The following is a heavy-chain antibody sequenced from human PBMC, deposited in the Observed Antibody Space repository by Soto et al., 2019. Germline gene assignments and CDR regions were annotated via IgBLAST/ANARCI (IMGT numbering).Heavy chain of an antibody. CDR1: GGSFSGYY. CDR2: INHSGST. J-gene: IGHJ6*02. Sequence: SETLSLTCAVYGGSFSGYYWSWIRQPPGKGLEWIGEINHSGSTNYNPSLKSRATISVDTSKNQFSLKLSSVTAADTALYYCARVVLVRMDVWGQGTTVTAP. D-gene: IGHD2-21*01. CDR3: ARVVLVRMDV. V-gene: IGHV4-34*01.